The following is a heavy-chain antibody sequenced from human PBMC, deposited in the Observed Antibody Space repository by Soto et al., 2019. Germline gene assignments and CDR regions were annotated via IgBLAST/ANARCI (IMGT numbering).Heavy chain of an antibody. Sequence: PSETLSLTCTVSGGFISSDGYYWSWIRQHPGKGLEWIGYIYDSGYTYYSPSLRGRVIISIDTSKTQFSLKLSSVTAADTAVYYCARLPTTSYYYMDVWGKGTTVTVSS. CDR1: GGFISSDGYY. D-gene: IGHD1-26*01. CDR3: ARLPTTSYYYMDV. J-gene: IGHJ6*03. CDR2: IYDSGYT. V-gene: IGHV4-31*03.